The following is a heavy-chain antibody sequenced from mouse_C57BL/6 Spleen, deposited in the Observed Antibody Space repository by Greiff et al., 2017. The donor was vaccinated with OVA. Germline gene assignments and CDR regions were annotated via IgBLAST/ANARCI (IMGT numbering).Heavy chain of an antibody. J-gene: IGHJ2*01. Sequence: EVQLQQSGAELVRPGASVKLSCTASGFNINDYYMHWVKQRPEQGLEWIGCIDPENGATEYASKLPGKATITADTSSNTANLQLSSLTSEDTAVDYCTSGYDDYWGQGTTLTVSS. D-gene: IGHD2-2*01. CDR1: GFNINDYY. CDR2: IDPENGAT. CDR3: TSGYDDY. V-gene: IGHV14-4*01.